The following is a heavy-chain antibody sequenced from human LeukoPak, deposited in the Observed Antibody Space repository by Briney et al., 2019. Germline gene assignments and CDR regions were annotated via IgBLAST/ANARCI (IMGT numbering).Heavy chain of an antibody. V-gene: IGHV3-64*01. Sequence: GGSLRLSCAASGFTFSSYTMHWVRQAPGKGLEYVSGISNNGYSTYYANSVKGRFTISRDNSKNTLCLQMGSLRAEDMAVYYRAKDQYRTNGFFPPDCWGQGTLVTVSS. CDR1: GFTFSSYT. CDR2: ISNNGYST. J-gene: IGHJ4*02. D-gene: IGHD2-8*01. CDR3: AKDQYRTNGFFPPDC.